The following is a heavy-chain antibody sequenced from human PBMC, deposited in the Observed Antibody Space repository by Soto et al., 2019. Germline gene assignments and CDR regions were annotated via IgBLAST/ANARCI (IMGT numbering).Heavy chain of an antibody. J-gene: IGHJ4*02. CDR2: ISGSGGST. Sequence: PGGSLRLSCAASGFTFSSYAMSWVRQAPGKGLEWVSAISGSGGSTYYADSVKGRFTNYSPSLKSRLSLSGDPSKNHFSLSLTSVTAADSAVYYCTRDGTYCGDDCFYFWGPGTLVTVSS. CDR1: GFTFSSYA. V-gene: IGHV3-23*01. D-gene: IGHD2-21*01. CDR3: VTAADSAVYYCTRDGTYCGDDCFYF.